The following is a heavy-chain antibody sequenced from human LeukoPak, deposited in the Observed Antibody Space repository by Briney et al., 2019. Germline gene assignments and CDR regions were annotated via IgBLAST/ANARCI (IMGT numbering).Heavy chain of an antibody. J-gene: IGHJ4*02. CDR3: ARDRYSSSWYYPEYYFDY. V-gene: IGHV3-7*01. D-gene: IGHD6-13*01. Sequence: GGSLRLSCAASGLTFSNYAMSWVRQAPGKGLEWVANIKQDGSEKYYVDSVKGRFTISRDNAKNSLYLQMNSLRAEDTAVYYCARDRYSSSWYYPEYYFDYWGQGTLVTVSS. CDR2: IKQDGSEK. CDR1: GLTFSNYA.